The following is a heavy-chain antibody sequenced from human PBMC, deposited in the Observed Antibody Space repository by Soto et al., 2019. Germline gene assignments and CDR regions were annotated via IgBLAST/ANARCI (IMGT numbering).Heavy chain of an antibody. V-gene: IGHV4-61*01. Sequence: QVQLQESGPGLVKPSETLSLTCTVSGGSVSSGSYYWSWIRQPPGKGLEWIGYIYYSGSTNYNPSLKSRVTLSVDTSKIQFSLKLSSVTAADTAVYYCARDRQQLVFNYYYGMDVWGQGTTVTVSS. CDR1: GGSVSSGSYY. J-gene: IGHJ6*02. CDR3: ARDRQQLVFNYYYGMDV. D-gene: IGHD6-13*01. CDR2: IYYSGST.